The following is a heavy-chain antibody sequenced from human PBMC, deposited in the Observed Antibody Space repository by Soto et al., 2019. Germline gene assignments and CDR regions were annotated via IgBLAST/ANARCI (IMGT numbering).Heavy chain of an antibody. CDR3: ARLSVRYCSGGSCSQLDY. Sequence: EVQLVESGGGLVQPGGSVRLSCAASGFTFSTYSMNWVRQAPGKGLEWVSFISSSGGTICYGDSVKGRFTISRDNAKNSLYLQMNSLSDEDTAVYYCARLSVRYCSGGSCSQLDYWGQGTLVTVSS. V-gene: IGHV3-48*02. D-gene: IGHD2-15*01. CDR2: ISSSGGTI. J-gene: IGHJ4*02. CDR1: GFTFSTYS.